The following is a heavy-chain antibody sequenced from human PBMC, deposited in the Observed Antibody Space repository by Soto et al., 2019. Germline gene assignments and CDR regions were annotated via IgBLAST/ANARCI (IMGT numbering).Heavy chain of an antibody. CDR2: IYYSGST. CDR1: GGSISSYY. CDR3: ALAAAGTGLFDY. J-gene: IGHJ4*02. V-gene: IGHV4-59*01. D-gene: IGHD6-13*01. Sequence: SETLSLTCTVSGGSISSYYWSWIRQPPRKGLEWIGYIYYSGSTNYNPSLKSRVTISVDTSKNQFSLKLSSVTAADTAVYYCALAAAGTGLFDYWGQGTLVTVSS.